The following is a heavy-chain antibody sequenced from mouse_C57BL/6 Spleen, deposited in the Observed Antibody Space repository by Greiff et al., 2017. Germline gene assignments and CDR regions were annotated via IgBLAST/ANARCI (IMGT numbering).Heavy chain of an antibody. J-gene: IGHJ2*01. CDR3: AIPLDSSVPYFDY. D-gene: IGHD3-2*02. CDR1: GYTFTSYW. CDR2: IYPGSGST. V-gene: IGHV1-55*01. Sequence: VQLQQSGAELVKPGASVKMSCKASGYTFTSYWITWVKQRPGQGLEWIGDIYPGSGSTNYNEKFKSKATLTVDTSSSTAYMQLSSLTSEDSAVYYCAIPLDSSVPYFDYWGQGTTLTVSS.